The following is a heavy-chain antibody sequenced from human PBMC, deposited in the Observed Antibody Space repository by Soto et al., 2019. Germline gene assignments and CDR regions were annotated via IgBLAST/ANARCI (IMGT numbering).Heavy chain of an antibody. CDR3: ARDLTSGDY. J-gene: IGHJ4*01. V-gene: IGHV1-46*02. CDR2: FNPFSGAT. D-gene: IGHD3-3*01. CDR1: GYIFKNYY. Sequence: QVQLVQSGAEVKKPGASVKISCETSGYIFKNYYIHWVRQAPGQGLEWMAIFNPFSGATNYEQRLQGRVTATMDMSTSIVYMELNNLRSEHTAMYYCARDLTSGDYWGQGTLISVSS.